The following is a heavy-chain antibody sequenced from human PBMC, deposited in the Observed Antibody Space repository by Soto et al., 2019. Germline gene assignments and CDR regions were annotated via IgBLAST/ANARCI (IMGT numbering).Heavy chain of an antibody. CDR1: GYTFTSYG. CDR3: ARDLGFGELLSLTQYYYYYYGMDV. J-gene: IGHJ6*02. D-gene: IGHD3-10*01. CDR2: ISAYNGNT. V-gene: IGHV1-18*01. Sequence: QVQLVQSGAEVKKPGASVKVSCKASGYTFTSYGISWVRQAPGQGLEWMGWISAYNGNTNYAQKLQGRVTMNTDTSTSIANMELRSLRSDDTAVYYCARDLGFGELLSLTQYYYYYYGMDVWGQGTTVTVSS.